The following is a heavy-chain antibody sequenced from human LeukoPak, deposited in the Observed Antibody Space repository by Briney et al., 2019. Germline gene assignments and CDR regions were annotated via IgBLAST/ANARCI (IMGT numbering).Heavy chain of an antibody. D-gene: IGHD2-15*01. CDR1: GYSISSGYY. CDR2: IYHSGST. V-gene: IGHV4-38-2*02. Sequence: KPSETLSLTCTVSGYSISSGYYWGWIRQPPGKGLEWIGSIYHSGSTYYNPSLKSRVTISVDTSKNQFSLKLSSVTAADTAVYYCASCSGGSCTNWGQGTLVTVSS. J-gene: IGHJ4*02. CDR3: ASCSGGSCTN.